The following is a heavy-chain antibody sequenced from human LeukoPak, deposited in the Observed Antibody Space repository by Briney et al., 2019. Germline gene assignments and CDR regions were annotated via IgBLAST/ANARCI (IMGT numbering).Heavy chain of an antibody. CDR2: INPNSGGT. Sequence: GASVKVSCKASGYTFTGYYMHWVRQAPGQGLEWMGRINPNSGGTNYAQKFQGRVTMTRDTSISTAYMELSRLRSDDTAVYYCARSEGEMATTSGYWGQGTLVTVSS. D-gene: IGHD5-24*01. V-gene: IGHV1-2*06. CDR3: ARSEGEMATTSGY. CDR1: GYTFTGYY. J-gene: IGHJ4*02.